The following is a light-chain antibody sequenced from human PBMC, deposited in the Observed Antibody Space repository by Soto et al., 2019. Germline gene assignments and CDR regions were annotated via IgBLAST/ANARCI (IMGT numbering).Light chain of an antibody. J-gene: IGLJ3*02. CDR1: SSDVGSYNL. Sequence: QSVLTQPASVSGSPGQSITISCTGTSSDVGSYNLVSWYQQHPGKAPKLMIYEGSKRPSGVSNRFSGSKSGNTASLTSSGLQAEDEADYYCCSYAGSSTWVFGGGTKLTVL. CDR3: CSYAGSSTWV. V-gene: IGLV2-23*01. CDR2: EGS.